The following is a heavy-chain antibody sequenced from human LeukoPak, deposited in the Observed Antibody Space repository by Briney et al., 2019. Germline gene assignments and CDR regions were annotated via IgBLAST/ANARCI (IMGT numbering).Heavy chain of an antibody. CDR3: ARDRQLHYFDY. Sequence: PGGSLRLSCAASGFTFSSYGMHWVRQAPGKGLEWVAVIWYDGSNKYYADSVKGRFTISRDSSKNTLYLQMNSLRAEDTGVYYCARDRQLHYFDYWGQGTLVTVSS. J-gene: IGHJ4*02. D-gene: IGHD2-2*01. CDR2: IWYDGSNK. CDR1: GFTFSSYG. V-gene: IGHV3-33*01.